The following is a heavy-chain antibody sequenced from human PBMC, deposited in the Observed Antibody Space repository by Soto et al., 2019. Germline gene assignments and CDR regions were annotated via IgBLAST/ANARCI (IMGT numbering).Heavy chain of an antibody. V-gene: IGHV5-51*01. CDR1: GYSFTSYW. CDR2: IYPGDSDT. CDR3: VRRVADFWSGYYKDYYYYMDV. Sequence: PGESLKISCKGSGYSFTSYWIGWVRQVPGKGLEWMGIIYPGDSDTRYSPYIQGQVTISADKSISTAYLQWSSLKASDTAMYYCVRRVADFWSGYYKDYYYYMDVWGKGTTVTVSS. D-gene: IGHD3-3*01. J-gene: IGHJ6*03.